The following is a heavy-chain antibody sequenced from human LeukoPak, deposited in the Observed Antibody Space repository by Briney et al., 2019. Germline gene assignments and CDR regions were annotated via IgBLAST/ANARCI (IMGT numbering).Heavy chain of an antibody. CDR1: GFVFSNWW. J-gene: IGHJ4*02. Sequence: PGGSLRLSCAVSGFVFSNWWMAWVRQAPGKGLEWVASIKQDGTEKFYVDYVKGRFTISRDNTKNSLYLQMNSLRAEDTAVYYCARESHSNYDYWGQGTLVTVSS. D-gene: IGHD4-11*01. V-gene: IGHV3-7*01. CDR2: IKQDGTEK. CDR3: ARESHSNYDY.